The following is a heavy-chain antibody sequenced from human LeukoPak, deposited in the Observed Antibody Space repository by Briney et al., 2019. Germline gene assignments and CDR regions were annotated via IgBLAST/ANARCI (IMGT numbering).Heavy chain of an antibody. J-gene: IGHJ5*02. Sequence: PSETLSLTCTVSGYSISSGYYWGWIRQPPGKGLEWIGSIYHSGSTYYNPSLKSRVTMSVDTSKNQFSLKLSSVTAADTAVYYCARTYYDILTGYFWFDPWGQGTLVTVSS. CDR3: ARTYYDILTGYFWFDP. CDR1: GYSISSGYY. D-gene: IGHD3-9*01. CDR2: IYHSGST. V-gene: IGHV4-38-2*02.